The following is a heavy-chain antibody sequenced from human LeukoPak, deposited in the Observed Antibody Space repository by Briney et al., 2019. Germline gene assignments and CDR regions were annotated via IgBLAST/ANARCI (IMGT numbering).Heavy chain of an antibody. CDR3: ARVRYDFWSGYYRRHYFDY. CDR2: MNPKIVNT. V-gene: IGHV1-8*01. Sequence: ASVKVSCKASRYIFSRYDINWVGQATGQRLEWMGWMNPKIVNTGYAQKFQSRVTMTRNTSISTAYMELSSLRSEHTAVYYCARVRYDFWSGYYRRHYFDYWGQGTLVTVSS. D-gene: IGHD3-3*01. J-gene: IGHJ4*02. CDR1: RYIFSRYD.